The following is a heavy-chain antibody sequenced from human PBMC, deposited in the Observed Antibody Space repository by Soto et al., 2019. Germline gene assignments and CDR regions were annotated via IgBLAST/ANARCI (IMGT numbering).Heavy chain of an antibody. V-gene: IGHV1-2*02. CDR3: ARDDYGGDDAFDM. Sequence: ASVKVSCKASGYTFTGYYMHWVRQAPGQGLEWMGWMSPHTGETNYAQKFQGRVSMTTDRSTNTAYMELRSLRSDDTAVYYCARDDYGGDDAFDMWGQGTRVTVSS. CDR2: MSPHTGET. CDR1: GYTFTGYY. D-gene: IGHD2-21*01. J-gene: IGHJ3*02.